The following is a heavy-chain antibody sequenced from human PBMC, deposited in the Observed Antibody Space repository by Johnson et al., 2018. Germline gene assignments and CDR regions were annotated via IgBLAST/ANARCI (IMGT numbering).Heavy chain of an antibody. CDR1: GFTFGDYA. CDR2: IRSKAYGGTT. CDR3: TRARPRYCSGGSCYGYYYYMDV. J-gene: IGHJ6*03. Sequence: VQLVEAGGGLVQPGRSLRLTCTASGFTFGDYAMSWFRQAPGKGLEWVGFIRSKAYGGTTEYAASVKGRFTIQRDDSKSISYLQMNSRKTEDKAVYYCTRARPRYCSGGSCYGYYYYMDVWGKGTTVTVSS. V-gene: IGHV3-49*03. D-gene: IGHD2-15*01.